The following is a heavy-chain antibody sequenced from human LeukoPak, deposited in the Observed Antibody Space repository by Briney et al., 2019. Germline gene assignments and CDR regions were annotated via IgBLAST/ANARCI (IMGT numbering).Heavy chain of an antibody. CDR2: ISNDATKK. CDR3: ARDLRGYYYDGNAFYFDY. D-gene: IGHD3-22*01. Sequence: SGGSLRLSCAVSGFTFDRYTLHWVRQAPGRGLEWVALISNDATKKFYADSVKGRFTISRDTSEDTVYLQMNSLRVVDTAVYYCARDLRGYYYDGNAFYFDYWGQGTQVTVST. V-gene: IGHV3-30-3*01. CDR1: GFTFDRYT. J-gene: IGHJ4*02.